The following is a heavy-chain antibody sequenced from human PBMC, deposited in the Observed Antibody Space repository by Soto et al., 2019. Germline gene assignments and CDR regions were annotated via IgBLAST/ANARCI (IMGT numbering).Heavy chain of an antibody. CDR2: IRADNDKA. CDR1: GYTFKSFG. J-gene: IGHJ6*01. CDR3: ARDSCSDWSRGHHGMEG. V-gene: IGHV1-18*01. D-gene: IGHD6-19*01. Sequence: QVQLVQSGAEVKKPGASVKVSCKASGYTFKSFGFSWVRQAPGQGLEWMGWIRADNDKAKYAQKVQDRVTMTTDTSTSTGYMELRSMRSDGTALYYCARDSCSDWSRGHHGMEGWGQGTTVTVSS.